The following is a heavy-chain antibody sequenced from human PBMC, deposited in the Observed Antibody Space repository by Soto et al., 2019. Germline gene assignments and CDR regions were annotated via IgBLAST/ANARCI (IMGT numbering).Heavy chain of an antibody. CDR2: ISYDGYNK. J-gene: IGHJ6*02. CDR3: TRLDKWVQLRLVEGAYYYGRDV. Sequence: QVQLVESGGGVVQPGRSLRLSCAASGFTFSSYGMHWVRQAPGKGLEWVAVISYDGYNKYYADSVKGRFTISRDNSKNTLYRQMNSLRDEDTAVYYCTRLDKWVQLRLVEGAYYYGRDVWGQGTTVTVSS. D-gene: IGHD1-26*01. CDR1: GFTFSSYG. V-gene: IGHV3-30*03.